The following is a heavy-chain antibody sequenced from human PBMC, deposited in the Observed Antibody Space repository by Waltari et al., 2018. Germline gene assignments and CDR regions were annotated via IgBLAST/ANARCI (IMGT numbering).Heavy chain of an antibody. D-gene: IGHD1-7*01. CDR2: ISSSSSYI. CDR3: ARDLSAVSTGTTPDY. CDR1: GFTFSSYS. J-gene: IGHJ4*02. V-gene: IGHV3-21*01. Sequence: EVQLVESGGGLVKPGGSLRLSCAASGFTFSSYSMNWVRQAPGKGLEWVSSISSSSSYIYYADSVKGRFTISRDNAKNSLYLQMNSLRAEDTAVYYCARDLSAVSTGTTPDYWGQGTLVTVSS.